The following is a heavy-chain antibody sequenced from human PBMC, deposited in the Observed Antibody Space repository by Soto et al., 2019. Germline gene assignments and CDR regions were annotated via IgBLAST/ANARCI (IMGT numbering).Heavy chain of an antibody. CDR3: ARISWDSSGSCLDY. CDR2: ISSSSSTI. D-gene: IGHD3-22*01. J-gene: IGHJ4*02. Sequence: GGSLRLSCAASGFTFSSYSMNWVRQAPGKGLEWVSYISSSSSTIYYADSVKGRFTISRDNAKNSLYLQMNSLRDEDTAVYYCARISWDSSGSCLDYWGQGTLVTVSS. CDR1: GFTFSSYS. V-gene: IGHV3-48*02.